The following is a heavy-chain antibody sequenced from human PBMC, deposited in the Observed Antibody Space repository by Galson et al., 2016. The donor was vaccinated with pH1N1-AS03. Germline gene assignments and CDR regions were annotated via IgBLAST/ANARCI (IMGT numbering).Heavy chain of an antibody. V-gene: IGHV1-18*04. D-gene: IGHD6-25*01. CDR3: ARAAPFDP. Sequence: SVKVSCKASGYTFSNFGMPWVRQAPGQGLEWMGWISPQNGNTQYAQRLEGRVTMTTDTSTSTAYMGLWSLTYDDTAVYYCARAAPFDPWGQGTLVIVSS. J-gene: IGHJ5*02. CDR1: GYTFSNFG. CDR2: ISPQNGNT.